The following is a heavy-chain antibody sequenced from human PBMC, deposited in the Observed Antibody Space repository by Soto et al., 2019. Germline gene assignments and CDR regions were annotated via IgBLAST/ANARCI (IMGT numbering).Heavy chain of an antibody. D-gene: IGHD3-10*01. J-gene: IGHJ4*02. CDR2: IYYSGST. V-gene: IGHV4-59*08. CDR3: ATLWFGEGNY. Sequence: SETLSITCTVSGGSISSYYWSWIRQPPGKGLEWIGYIYYSGSTNYSPSLKSRVTISVDTSKNQFSLKLSSVTAADTAVYYCATLWFGEGNYWGQGTLVTVSS. CDR1: GGSISSYY.